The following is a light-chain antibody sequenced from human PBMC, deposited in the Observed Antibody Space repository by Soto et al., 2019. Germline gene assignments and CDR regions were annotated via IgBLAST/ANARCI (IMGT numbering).Light chain of an antibody. V-gene: IGLV1-40*01. Sequence: QSVLTQPPSVSGAPGQRVTISCTGSSSNFGAGYDVHWYQQLPGTAPKILIYGNTNRPSGVPDRFSGSKSGTSASLAITGLQAEDEADYYCQSYGSGISGLVFGGGTKVTVL. CDR2: GNT. J-gene: IGLJ2*01. CDR1: SSNFGAGYD. CDR3: QSYGSGISGLV.